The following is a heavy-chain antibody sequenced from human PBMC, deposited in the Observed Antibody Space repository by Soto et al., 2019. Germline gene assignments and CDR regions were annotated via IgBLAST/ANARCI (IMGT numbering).Heavy chain of an antibody. V-gene: IGHV3-53*01. CDR1: GVSVSGDY. CDR2: IYVGVTT. J-gene: IGHJ5*02. Sequence: EVQLVESGGGLIQPGGSLTLSCAASGVSVSGDYMTWVRQAPGKGLEWGSVIYVGVTTSYAESVKGRFIVSRDNSKNTLYLHMNSLRVEDTAVYYCARGAGYCSGGSCYGRDWFDPWGQGVLVTVST. D-gene: IGHD2-15*01. CDR3: ARGAGYCSGGSCYGRDWFDP.